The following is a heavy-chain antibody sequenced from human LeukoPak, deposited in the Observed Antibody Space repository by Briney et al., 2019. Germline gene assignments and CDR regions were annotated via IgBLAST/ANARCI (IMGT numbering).Heavy chain of an antibody. D-gene: IGHD6-13*01. J-gene: IGHJ6*03. CDR1: GFTFSSYE. Sequence: GGSLRLSCAASGFTFSSYEMNWVRQAPGKGLEWVSYISSSGTTIYYADSVKGRFTISRDNAKNSLYLQMNSLRAEDTAVYYCAREASSSWRDYYYYMDVWGKGTTVTISS. V-gene: IGHV3-48*03. CDR3: AREASSSWRDYYYYMDV. CDR2: ISSSGTTI.